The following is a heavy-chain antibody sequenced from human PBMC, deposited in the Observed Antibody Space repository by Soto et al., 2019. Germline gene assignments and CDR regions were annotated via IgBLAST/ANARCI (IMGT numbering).Heavy chain of an antibody. CDR2: IFYSGST. Sequence: PSETLSLTCTVSGGSISSSSYYWGWIRQPPGKGLEWIGSIFYSGSTYYNPSLKRRVTISVDTSKKQFTLKLSTVTAADTAVYYCASLTRGSYYDYWGQGTLVTVS. CDR1: GGSISSSSYY. J-gene: IGHJ4*02. V-gene: IGHV4-39*01. CDR3: ASLTRGSYYDY. D-gene: IGHD3-10*01.